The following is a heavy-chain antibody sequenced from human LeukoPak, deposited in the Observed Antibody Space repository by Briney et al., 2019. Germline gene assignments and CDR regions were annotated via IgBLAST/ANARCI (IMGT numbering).Heavy chain of an antibody. CDR3: ARIYDSSGQIDY. J-gene: IGHJ4*02. D-gene: IGHD3-22*01. Sequence: SVKVSCKASGGTFSSYAIIWVRQAPGQGLEWMGRIIPILGIANYAQKFQGRVTITADKSTSTAYMELSSLRSEDTAVYYCARIYDSSGQIDYWGQGTLVTVSS. CDR1: GGTFSSYA. V-gene: IGHV1-69*04. CDR2: IIPILGIA.